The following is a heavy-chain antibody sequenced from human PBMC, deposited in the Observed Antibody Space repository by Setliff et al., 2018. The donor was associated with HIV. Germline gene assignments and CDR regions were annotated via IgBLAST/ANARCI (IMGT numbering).Heavy chain of an antibody. D-gene: IGHD3-9*01. V-gene: IGHV4-31*03. CDR2: MYHGGST. J-gene: IGHJ4*02. CDR1: GVSITTDGYY. CDR3: AGGRYFRDIRDSRFDF. Sequence: PSETLSLTCSVSGVSITTDGYYWSWIRHYPGKGLEWIGYMYHGGSTYYNASLASRLIMSLDPSKNQFSLKLNSMTAADTAMYYCAGGRYFRDIRDSRFDFWGQGMLVTV.